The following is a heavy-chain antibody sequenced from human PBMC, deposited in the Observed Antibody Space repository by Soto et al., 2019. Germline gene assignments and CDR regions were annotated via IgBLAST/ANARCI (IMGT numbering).Heavy chain of an antibody. CDR2: ISYDGSNK. J-gene: IGHJ4*02. CDR1: GFTFSSYG. CDR3: AKERRYDFWSGSGYYFDY. D-gene: IGHD3-3*01. V-gene: IGHV3-30*18. Sequence: GGSLRLSCAASGFTFSSYGMHWVRQAPGKGLEWVAVISYDGSNKYYADSVKGRFTISRDNSKNTLYLQMNSLRAEDTAVYYCAKERRYDFWSGSGYYFDYWGQGTLVTVSS.